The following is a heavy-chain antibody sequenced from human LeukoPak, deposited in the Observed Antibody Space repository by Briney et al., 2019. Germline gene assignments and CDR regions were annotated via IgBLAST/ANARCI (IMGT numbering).Heavy chain of an antibody. J-gene: IGHJ5*02. D-gene: IGHD2-2*02. CDR2: INPSGGST. CDR3: ARLKVPAVIGRSGWFDP. V-gene: IGHV1-46*01. CDR1: GYTFTSYY. Sequence: GASVKVSCKASGYTFTSYYMHWVRQAPGQGLEWMGIINPSGGSTSYAQKFQGRVTMTRDTSTSTVYMELSSLRSEDTAVYYCARLKVPAVIGRSGWFDPWGQGTLVTVSS.